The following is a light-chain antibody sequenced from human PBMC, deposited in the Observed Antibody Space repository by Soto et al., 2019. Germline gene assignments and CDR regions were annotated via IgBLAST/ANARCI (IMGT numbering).Light chain of an antibody. CDR1: QSVTSSY. CDR2: GAS. J-gene: IGKJ1*01. CDR3: QQYCSSPKT. V-gene: IGKV3-20*01. Sequence: ESVLTQSPGTLSLSPGERATLSCRASQSVTSSYLAWYQQKPGQAPRLLVYGASSRATGIRDRFSGSGSGTDFTLTISRLEPEDFAVYDGQQYCSSPKTFGHGTKVEI.